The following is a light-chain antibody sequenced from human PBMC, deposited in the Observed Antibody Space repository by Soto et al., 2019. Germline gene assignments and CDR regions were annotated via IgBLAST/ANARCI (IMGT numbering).Light chain of an antibody. J-gene: IGKJ1*01. CDR1: QSISSY. CDR2: DTS. CDR3: QHFGNSQWT. Sequence: DIQMTQSPSSLSASVGDRVTITCRASQSISSYLSWYQQKPGKAPKLLIYDTSNLQSGVPSRFSGSGSGTDFTLPLSRLGPEDFAVYYFQHFGNSQWTFRPRTKVEI. V-gene: IGKV1-39*01.